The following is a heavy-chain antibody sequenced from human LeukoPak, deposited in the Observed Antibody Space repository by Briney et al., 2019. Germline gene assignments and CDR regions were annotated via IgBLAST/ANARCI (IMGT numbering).Heavy chain of an antibody. Sequence: SETLSLTCTVSGGSISSSSYSWGWIRQPLGKGLEWFGSIYYSGSTYYNPSLKSRVTISVDTSKNQFSLKLSSVTAADTAVYYCATMRLLWFGEAFDYWGQGTLVTVSS. D-gene: IGHD3-10*01. CDR1: GGSISSSSYS. CDR2: IYYSGST. J-gene: IGHJ4*02. CDR3: ATMRLLWFGEAFDY. V-gene: IGHV4-39*01.